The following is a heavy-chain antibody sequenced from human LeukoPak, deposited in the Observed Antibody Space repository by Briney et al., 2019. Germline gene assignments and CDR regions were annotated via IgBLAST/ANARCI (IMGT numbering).Heavy chain of an antibody. Sequence: GGSLRLSCAASGFTFTSYSMNWVRQAPGKGLEWVSSISSSSSYIHYADSVKGRFTISRDNAKNSLYLQMSSLRAEDTAVYYCARGYCSGGNCYSTDYWGQGTLVTVS. CDR3: ARGYCSGGNCYSTDY. CDR2: ISSSSSYI. J-gene: IGHJ4*02. D-gene: IGHD2-15*01. V-gene: IGHV3-21*01. CDR1: GFTFTSYS.